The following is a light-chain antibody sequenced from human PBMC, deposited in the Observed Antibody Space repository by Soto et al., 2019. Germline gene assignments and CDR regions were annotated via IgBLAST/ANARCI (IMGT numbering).Light chain of an antibody. CDR3: QQYNNCPQT. Sequence: EIVMTQSPATLSVSPGERATLSCRASQSFSSNLAWYQQKPGQAPRLLIYGASTRATGIPARFSGSGSGTEFTLTISSMQSEDFAVYYCQQYNNCPQTFGQGTKVDIK. CDR2: GAS. J-gene: IGKJ2*01. CDR1: QSFSSN. V-gene: IGKV3-15*01.